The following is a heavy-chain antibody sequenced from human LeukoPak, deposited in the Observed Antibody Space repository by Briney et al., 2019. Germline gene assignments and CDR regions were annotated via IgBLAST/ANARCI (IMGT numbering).Heavy chain of an antibody. CDR1: GYTFNTYG. J-gene: IGHJ3*02. CDR3: PRWSYSSDWYFGTFDI. D-gene: IGHD6-19*01. Sequence: ASVKASCKAPGYTFNTYGISWGRQAPGQGLEWMGWISTYAVNTNYAHNLQGRVTMTTDTSTRPASMELRSLRSRDPAVYYCPRWSYSSDWYFGTFDIWGQGTTVTISS. V-gene: IGHV1-18*01. CDR2: ISTYAVNT.